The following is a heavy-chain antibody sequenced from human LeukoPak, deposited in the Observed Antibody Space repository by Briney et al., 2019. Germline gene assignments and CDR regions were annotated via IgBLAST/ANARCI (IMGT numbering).Heavy chain of an antibody. J-gene: IGHJ4*02. CDR1: GFTFSSYW. D-gene: IGHD2-21*02. CDR2: TKQDGSEK. CDR3: ARDRYCGGDCYSDY. Sequence: GGSLRLSCAASGFTFSSYWMSWVRQAPGKGLEWVANTKQDGSEKYYVDSVKGRFTISRDNAKNSLYLQMNSLRAEDTAVYYCARDRYCGGDCYSDYWGQGTLVTVSS. V-gene: IGHV3-7*01.